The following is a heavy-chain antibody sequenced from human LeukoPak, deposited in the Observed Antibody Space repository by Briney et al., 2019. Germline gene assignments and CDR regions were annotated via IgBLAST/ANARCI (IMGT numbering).Heavy chain of an antibody. CDR2: IWYDGSNK. V-gene: IGHV3-33*01. D-gene: IGHD4-17*01. CDR1: GFTFSSYG. Sequence: GRSLRLSCAASGFTFSSYGMHWVRQAPGKGLEWVAVIWYDGSNKYYADSVKGRFTISRDNSKNTLYLQMDSLRAEDTAVYYCARRYGDYFDYWGQGTLVTVSS. CDR3: ARRYGDYFDY. J-gene: IGHJ4*02.